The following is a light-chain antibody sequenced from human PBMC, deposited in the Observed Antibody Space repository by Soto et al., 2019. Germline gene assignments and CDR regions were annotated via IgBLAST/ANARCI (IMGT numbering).Light chain of an antibody. CDR3: QQRSHWPPLT. Sequence: EIVLTQSPATLSLSPGERATLSCRASQSVSSYLAWYQQKPGQAPRLLIYDASNRATGIPARFSGSGSGTDFTLTISSLQPEDFAAYYCQQRSHWPPLTFGGGTKVEIK. CDR2: DAS. CDR1: QSVSSY. J-gene: IGKJ4*01. V-gene: IGKV3-11*01.